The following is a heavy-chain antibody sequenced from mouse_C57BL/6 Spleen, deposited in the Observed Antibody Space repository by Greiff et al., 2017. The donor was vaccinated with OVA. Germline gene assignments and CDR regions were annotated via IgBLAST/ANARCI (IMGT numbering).Heavy chain of an antibody. V-gene: IGHV1-64*01. CDR2: IHPNSGST. J-gene: IGHJ2*01. CDR3: AREDSSGYVY. Sequence: QVQLQQSGAELVKPGASVKLSCKASGYTFTSYWMHWVKQRPGQGLEWIGMIHPNSGSTNYNEKFKSKATLTVDKSSSTAYMQLSSLTSEDSAVYYCAREDSSGYVYWGQGTTLTVSS. CDR1: GYTFTSYW. D-gene: IGHD3-2*02.